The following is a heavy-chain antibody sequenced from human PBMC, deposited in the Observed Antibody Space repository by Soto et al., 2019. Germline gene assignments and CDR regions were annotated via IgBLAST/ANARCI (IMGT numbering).Heavy chain of an antibody. CDR2: ISGSGGST. D-gene: IGHD5-18*01. CDR1: GFTFSSYA. CDR3: ANQDTAMVQPFDP. V-gene: IGHV3-23*01. J-gene: IGHJ5*02. Sequence: GGSLRLSCAASGFTFSSYAMSWVRQAPGKGLEWVSAISGSGGSTYCADSVKGRFTISRDNSKNTLYLQMNSLRAEDTAVYYCANQDTAMVQPFDPWGQGTLVTVSS.